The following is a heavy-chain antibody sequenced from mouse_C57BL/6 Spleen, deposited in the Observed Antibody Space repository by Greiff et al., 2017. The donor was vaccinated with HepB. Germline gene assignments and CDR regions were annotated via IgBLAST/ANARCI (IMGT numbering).Heavy chain of an antibody. J-gene: IGHJ3*01. CDR2: INPSTGGT. CDR3: ARYSSGYPFAY. CDR1: GYSFTGYY. Sequence: EVQLQQSGPELVKPGASVKISCKASGYSFTGYYMNWVKQSPEKSLEWIGEINPSTGGTTYNQKFKAKATLTVDKSSSTAYMQLKSLTSEDSAVYYCARYSSGYPFAYWGQGTLVTVSA. D-gene: IGHD3-2*02. V-gene: IGHV1-42*01.